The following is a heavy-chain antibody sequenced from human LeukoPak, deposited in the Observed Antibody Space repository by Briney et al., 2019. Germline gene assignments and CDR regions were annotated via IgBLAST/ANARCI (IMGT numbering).Heavy chain of an antibody. CDR2: IYYSGST. Sequence: SETLSLSCTVSGGSISGSSYYWGWIRQPPGKGLEWIGYIYYSGSTNYNPSRKSRVTISVDTSKNQFSLKLSSVTAADTAVYYCARPLKDFPDAFDIWGQGTMVTVSS. V-gene: IGHV4-61*05. CDR3: ARPLKDFPDAFDI. D-gene: IGHD3-3*01. J-gene: IGHJ3*02. CDR1: GGSISGSSYY.